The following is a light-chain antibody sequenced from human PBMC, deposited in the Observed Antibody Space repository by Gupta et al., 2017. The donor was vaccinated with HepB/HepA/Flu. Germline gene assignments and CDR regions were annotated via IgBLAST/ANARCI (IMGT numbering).Light chain of an antibody. CDR1: QSVSSSY. CDR3: QQYGSSPPFT. CDR2: GAS. J-gene: IGKJ3*01. V-gene: IGKV3-20*01. Sequence: EIVLTQSPGTLSLSPGERGTLSCRASQSVSSSYLAWYQQKPGQAPRLVIYGASSRATGIPDRFSGSGSGTDFTLTISRLEPEDFAVYYCQQYGSSPPFTFGPGTKVDIK.